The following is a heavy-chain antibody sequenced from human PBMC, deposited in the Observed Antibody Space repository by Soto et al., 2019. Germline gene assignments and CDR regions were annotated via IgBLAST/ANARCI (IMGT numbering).Heavy chain of an antibody. Sequence: ETLFLTCTVSGGSISSYYWSWIRQPPGKGLEWIGYVFYSGSTNYNPSLKSRVTISVDTSKNQFSLKLSSVTAADTAVYYCARAPDGYPYYFDYWGQGTLVTVSS. CDR3: ARAPDGYPYYFDY. J-gene: IGHJ4*02. CDR2: VFYSGST. D-gene: IGHD5-12*01. V-gene: IGHV4-59*01. CDR1: GGSISSYY.